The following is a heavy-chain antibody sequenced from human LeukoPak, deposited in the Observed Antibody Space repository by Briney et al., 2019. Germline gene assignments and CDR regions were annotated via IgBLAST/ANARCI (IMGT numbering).Heavy chain of an antibody. CDR2: INPSSGTT. CDR1: GYTFTSYY. D-gene: IGHD3-22*01. Sequence: ASVKVSCKASGYTFTSYYMHWVRQAPCQGLEWMGIINPSSGTTNYAQKFQGRITMTRDTSTSTVYMELSSLRSEDTAVYYCARDRAYYYDSSGPGENWGQGTLVTVSS. CDR3: ARDRAYYYDSSGPGEN. V-gene: IGHV1-46*01. J-gene: IGHJ4*02.